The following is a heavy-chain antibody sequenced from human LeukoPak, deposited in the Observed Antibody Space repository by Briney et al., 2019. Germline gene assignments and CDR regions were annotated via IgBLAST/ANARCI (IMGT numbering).Heavy chain of an antibody. V-gene: IGHV4-39*01. CDR1: GDSISSPTYY. D-gene: IGHD6-13*01. J-gene: IGHJ4*02. CDR3: ARLKTAAGTKYFDY. CDR2: IYYSGSN. Sequence: PSETLSLTCTVSGDSISSPTYYLGWIRQPPGKGLEWIGTIYYSGSNYNNLSLKSRVTISVDASKNQFSLRLSSVTAADTAVYYCARLKTAAGTKYFDYWGQGTLVTVSS.